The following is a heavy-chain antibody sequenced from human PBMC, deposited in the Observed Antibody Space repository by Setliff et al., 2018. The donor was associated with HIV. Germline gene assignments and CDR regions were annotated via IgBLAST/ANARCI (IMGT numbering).Heavy chain of an antibody. CDR2: MYSGGTT. D-gene: IGHD2-2*01. CDR3: ATQRDIVMVPGQGGFDI. Sequence: SCEASGFSFSAYAMSWVRQAPGKGLEWVSVMYSGGTTYYADSVKGRFTISRHNSKNTLYLQMDSLRSDDTAMYYCATQRDIVMVPGQGGFDIWAQGTMVTVSS. V-gene: IGHV3-53*04. CDR1: GFSFSAYA. J-gene: IGHJ3*02.